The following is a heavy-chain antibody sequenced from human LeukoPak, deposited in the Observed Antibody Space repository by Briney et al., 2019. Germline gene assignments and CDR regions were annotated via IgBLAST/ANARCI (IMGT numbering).Heavy chain of an antibody. V-gene: IGHV3-21*01. Sequence: PGGSLRLSCAASGFTFSSYSMNWVRQAPGKGLEWVSAINSNSSYIYYADSVKGRFTISRDNAKNSLYLQMNSLRAEDTAVYYCARLYCSSTSCSCFDYWGQGTLVTVSS. CDR2: INSNSSYI. CDR3: ARLYCSSTSCSCFDY. D-gene: IGHD2-2*01. CDR1: GFTFSSYS. J-gene: IGHJ4*02.